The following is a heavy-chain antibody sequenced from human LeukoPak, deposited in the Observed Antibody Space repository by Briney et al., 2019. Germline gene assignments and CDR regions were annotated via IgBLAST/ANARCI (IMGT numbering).Heavy chain of an antibody. CDR2: IYYGGT. CDR3: ARRYGSGWFRTNWFDP. Sequence: SETLSLTCTVSGGSISSGYYYWSWIRQPPGKGLEYIGYIYYGGTYYNPSLKSRVTISVDTSKNQFSLKLSSVTAADTAVYYCARRYGSGWFRTNWFDPWGQGTLVTVSS. D-gene: IGHD6-19*01. V-gene: IGHV4-30-4*01. J-gene: IGHJ5*02. CDR1: GGSISSGYYY.